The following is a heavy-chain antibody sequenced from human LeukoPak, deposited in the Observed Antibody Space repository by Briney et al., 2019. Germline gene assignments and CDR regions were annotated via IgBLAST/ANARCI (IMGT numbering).Heavy chain of an antibody. CDR1: GGSISSSSYY. V-gene: IGHV4-39*07. D-gene: IGHD6-13*01. J-gene: IGHJ4*02. Sequence: SETLSLTCTVSGGSISSSSYYWGWIRQPPGKGLEWIGSIYYSGSTYYNPSLKSRVTISVDTSKNQFSLKLSSVTAADTAVYYCAREWGMDGSSWYSLNYFDYWGQGNMVTVSS. CDR3: AREWGMDGSSWYSLNYFDY. CDR2: IYYSGST.